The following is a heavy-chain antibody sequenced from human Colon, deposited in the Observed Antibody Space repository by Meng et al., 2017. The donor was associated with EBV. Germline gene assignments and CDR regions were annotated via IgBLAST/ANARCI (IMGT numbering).Heavy chain of an antibody. J-gene: IGHJ4*02. Sequence: VQLPESGPGLVKPSQTLYLTCTVSGGSVSSGGYYWTWIRQHPGKGLEWFGHIYYSGSTFYNPSLKRRVIISIDTSKNQFSLNLRSVTAADTAVYYCARVSSGWDYFDYWGQGTLVTVSS. CDR1: GGSVSSGGYY. V-gene: IGHV4-31*03. CDR2: IYYSGST. D-gene: IGHD6-19*01. CDR3: ARVSSGWDYFDY.